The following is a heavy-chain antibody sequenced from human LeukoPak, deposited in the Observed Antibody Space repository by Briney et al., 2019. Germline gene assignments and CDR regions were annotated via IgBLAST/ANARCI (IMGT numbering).Heavy chain of an antibody. D-gene: IGHD6-19*01. V-gene: IGHV3-7*01. CDR1: GFTFANYG. J-gene: IGHJ4*02. CDR3: ARYSSGWYWPGGFDY. CDR2: IKQDGSEK. Sequence: GGTLRLSCVASGFTFANYGMAWVRQAPGKGLEWVANIKQDGSEKYYVDSVKGRFTISRDNAKNSLYLQMNSLRAEDTAVYYCARYSSGWYWPGGFDYWGQGTLVTVSS.